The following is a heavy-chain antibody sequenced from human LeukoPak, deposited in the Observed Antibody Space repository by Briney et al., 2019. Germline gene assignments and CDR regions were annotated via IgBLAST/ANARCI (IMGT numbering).Heavy chain of an antibody. CDR1: GFTFSSYE. CDR3: ARVVPGATNFDY. CDR2: ISSSGSTI. V-gene: IGHV3-48*03. D-gene: IGHD1-26*01. J-gene: IGHJ4*02. Sequence: PGRSLRLSCAASGFTFSSYEMNWVRQAPGKGLEWVSYISSSGSTIYYADSVKGRFTISRDNAKNSLYLQMNSLRAEDTAVYYCARVVPGATNFDYWGQGTLVTVSS.